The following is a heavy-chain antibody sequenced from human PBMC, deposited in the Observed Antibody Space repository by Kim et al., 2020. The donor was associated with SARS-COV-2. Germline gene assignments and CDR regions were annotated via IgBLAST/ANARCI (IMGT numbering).Heavy chain of an antibody. CDR3: AKRDSSENAGGLLQY. Sequence: GESLRLSCAASGFTFKNFGMSWVRQAPGKGLEWVSGISGSGDRTFYADFVRGRFTISRDNAKNTLDLQMIDLRAEDTAMYYCAKRDSSENAGGLLQYWGQGTLVAVSS. CDR1: GFTFKNFG. CDR2: ISGSGDRT. D-gene: IGHD3-10*01. V-gene: IGHV3-23*01. J-gene: IGHJ4*02.